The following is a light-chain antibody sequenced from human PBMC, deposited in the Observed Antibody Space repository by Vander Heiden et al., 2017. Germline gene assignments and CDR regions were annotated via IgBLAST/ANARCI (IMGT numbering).Light chain of an antibody. J-gene: IGLJ1*01. Sequence: QSVPTQPPSASGTPGQRVTISCSGSSSNIGSNTVNWYQHLPGTAPKLLIYSNNQRPSGVPDRFSGSKSGTSASLAISGLQSEDEADYYCAAWDDRLNGYVFGTGTKVTVL. V-gene: IGLV1-44*01. CDR1: SSNIGSNT. CDR3: AAWDDRLNGYV. CDR2: SNN.